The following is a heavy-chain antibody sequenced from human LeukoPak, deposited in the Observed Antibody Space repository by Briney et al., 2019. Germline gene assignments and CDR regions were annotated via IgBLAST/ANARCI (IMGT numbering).Heavy chain of an antibody. V-gene: IGHV4-61*02. D-gene: IGHD3-10*01. Sequence: PSETLTLTCSVSGDSISSGSYYWNWIRQPAGKGLEWLCRIYVRGSGSTNYNSSLKSRVTISVDTSENHVSLELKSVTAADTAVYYCARVTGRFGELLPDYWGQGTLVTVSS. CDR2: IYVRGSGST. CDR3: ARVTGRFGELLPDY. CDR1: GDSISSGSYY. J-gene: IGHJ4*02.